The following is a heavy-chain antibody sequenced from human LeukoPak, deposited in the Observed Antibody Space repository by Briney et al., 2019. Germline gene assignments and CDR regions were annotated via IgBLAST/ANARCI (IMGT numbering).Heavy chain of an antibody. CDR3: AREKYYYDSSGYRDYMDV. J-gene: IGHJ6*03. CDR1: GGSISSYY. CDR2: IYYSGST. D-gene: IGHD3-22*01. Sequence: KTSETLSLTCTVSGGSISSYYWSWIRQPPGKGLEWIGYIYYSGSTNYNPSLKSRVTISVDTSENQFSLKLSSVTAADTAVYYCAREKYYYDSSGYRDYMDVWGKGTTVTVSS. V-gene: IGHV4-59*01.